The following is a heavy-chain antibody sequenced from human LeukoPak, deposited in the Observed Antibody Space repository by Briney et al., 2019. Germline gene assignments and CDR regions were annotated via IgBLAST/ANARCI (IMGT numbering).Heavy chain of an antibody. CDR1: GGSISSGGYY. D-gene: IGHD3-16*02. CDR3: ARGGMITFGGVIEY. J-gene: IGHJ4*02. Sequence: SETLSLTCTVSGGSISSGGYYWRWIRQHPGKGLEWIGYIYYSGSTYYNPSLKSRVTISVDTSKNQFSLQLSSVTAADTAVYYCARGGMITFGGVIEYWGQGTLVTVSS. CDR2: IYYSGST. V-gene: IGHV4-31*03.